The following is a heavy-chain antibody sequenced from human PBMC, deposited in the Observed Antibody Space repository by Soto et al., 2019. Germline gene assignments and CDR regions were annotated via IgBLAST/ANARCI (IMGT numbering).Heavy chain of an antibody. D-gene: IGHD4-17*01. CDR3: ARDRDYGDYLSSGMDV. J-gene: IGHJ6*02. CDR1: GYTFTVYY. Sequence: GASVKVSCKASGYTFTVYYMHWVRQAPGQGLEWMGWINPNSGGTNYAQKFQGWVTMTRDTSISTAYMELSRLRSDDTAVYYCARDRDYGDYLSSGMDVWGQGTTVTVSS. CDR2: INPNSGGT. V-gene: IGHV1-2*04.